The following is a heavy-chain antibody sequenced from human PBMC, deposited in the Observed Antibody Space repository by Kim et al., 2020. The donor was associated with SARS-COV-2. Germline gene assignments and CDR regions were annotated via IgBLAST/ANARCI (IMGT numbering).Heavy chain of an antibody. D-gene: IGHD4-17*01. J-gene: IGHJ4*02. CDR1: GGSISSSSYY. V-gene: IGHV4-39*01. CDR2: IYYSGST. Sequence: SETLSLTCTVSGGSISSSSYYWGWIRQPPGKGLEWIGSIYYSGSTYYNPSLKSRVTISVDTSKNQFSLKLSSVTAADTAVYYCARHSAVYMTTVTTTRGGDFDYWGQGTLVTVSS. CDR3: ARHSAVYMTTVTTTRGGDFDY.